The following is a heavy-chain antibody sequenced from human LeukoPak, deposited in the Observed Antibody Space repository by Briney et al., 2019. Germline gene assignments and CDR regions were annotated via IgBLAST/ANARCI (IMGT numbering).Heavy chain of an antibody. CDR2: IYTSGST. CDR3: ARESDLSHYDRTDY. Sequence: KPSETLSLTCTVSGGSISSGNYYWSWIRQPAGKGLEWIGRIYTSGSTNYNPTLKSRVTISADTSKNQFFLKLSSVTAADTAVYYCARESDLSHYDRTDYWGQGTLVTVSS. V-gene: IGHV4-61*02. D-gene: IGHD3-22*01. CDR1: GGSISSGNYY. J-gene: IGHJ4*02.